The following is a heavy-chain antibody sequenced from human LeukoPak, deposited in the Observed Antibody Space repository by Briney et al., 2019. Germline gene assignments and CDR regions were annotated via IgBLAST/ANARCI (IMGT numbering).Heavy chain of an antibody. CDR3: ERGDIVVVPAAIDIDY. Sequence: GGSLRLSCAASGFTFSSYWMHWVRQAPGKVLVWVSRINSDGSITSYADSVKVRFTISRDNAKNTMYLKMNSLRAEDTAVYYCERGDIVVVPAAIDIDYWGKGTLVTVSS. CDR1: GFTFSSYW. J-gene: IGHJ4*02. D-gene: IGHD2-2*01. V-gene: IGHV3-74*01. CDR2: INSDGSIT.